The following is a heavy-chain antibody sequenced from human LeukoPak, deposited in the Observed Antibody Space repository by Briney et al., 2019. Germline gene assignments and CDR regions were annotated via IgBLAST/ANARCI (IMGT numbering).Heavy chain of an antibody. CDR1: GGTFSSYA. CDR3: ARGGSGWLQFDY. D-gene: IGHD5-24*01. Sequence: ASVKVSCKASGGTFSSYAISWVRQAPGQGLEWMGGIIPIFGTASYAQKFQGRVTITADESTSTAYMELGSLRSGDTAVYYCARGGSGWLQFDYWGQGTLVTVSS. J-gene: IGHJ4*02. CDR2: IIPIFGTA. V-gene: IGHV1-69*13.